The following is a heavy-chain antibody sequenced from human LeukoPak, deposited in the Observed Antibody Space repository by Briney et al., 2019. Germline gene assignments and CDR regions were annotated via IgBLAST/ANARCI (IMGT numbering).Heavy chain of an antibody. V-gene: IGHV3-23*01. CDR3: AKKRVQWFGSYGVRYGMDA. J-gene: IGHJ6*04. CDR2: ISGSGGST. D-gene: IGHD3-10*01. CDR1: GFPFNSYA. Sequence: PGGSLRLSCAASGFPFNSYAMSRVRQAPGKGLEWVSAISGSGGSTYYADSVKGRFTISRDNSKNTLYLQMNSLRAEDTAVYYCAKKRVQWFGSYGVRYGMDAWGKGTTVTVSS.